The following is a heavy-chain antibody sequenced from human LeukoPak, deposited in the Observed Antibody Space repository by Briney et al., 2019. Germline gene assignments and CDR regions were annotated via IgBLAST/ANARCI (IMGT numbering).Heavy chain of an antibody. CDR3: ARAAHGSHWFDP. Sequence: SQTLSLTCAVSGDSVSSDSAAWNWIRQSPSRGLEWLGRTYYMSKWITDYAVSVGSRIVINPDTSKNQFSLQLTSVTPEDTAVYYCARAAHGSHWFDPWGQGTLVNVSS. CDR2: TYYMSKWIT. CDR1: GDSVSSDSAA. J-gene: IGHJ5*02. V-gene: IGHV6-1*01. D-gene: IGHD2-15*01.